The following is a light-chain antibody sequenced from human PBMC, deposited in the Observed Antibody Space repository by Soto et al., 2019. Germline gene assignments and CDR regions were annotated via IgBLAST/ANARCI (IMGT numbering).Light chain of an antibody. CDR3: QQYNDWSQT. CDR2: GAS. J-gene: IGKJ1*01. CDR1: QSVSSN. Sequence: EIVMTQSPGTLSLSPGERATLSCRASQSVSSNLAWYQQIPGQAPRLLIYGASTRATGIPARFTGSGSGTEFTLSISILQSEDFAVYYCQQYNDWSQTFGLGTKVEFK. V-gene: IGKV3-15*01.